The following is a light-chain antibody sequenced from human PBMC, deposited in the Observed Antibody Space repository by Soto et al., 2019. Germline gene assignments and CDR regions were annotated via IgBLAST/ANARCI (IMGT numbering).Light chain of an antibody. V-gene: IGKV1-39*01. CDR1: QSISRY. CDR2: AAS. J-gene: IGKJ1*01. CDR3: QQSYSTPWT. Sequence: DIQLTQSPSSLSASVGDRVAITCRASQSISRYLNWYQQKPGKAPNLLIDAASDLRSGVPSRFSGSGSRTDFTLSISSLQPEDFATYYCQQSYSTPWTFGQGTKVDIK.